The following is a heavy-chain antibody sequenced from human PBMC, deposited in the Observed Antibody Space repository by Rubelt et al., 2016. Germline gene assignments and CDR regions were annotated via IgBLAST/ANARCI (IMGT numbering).Heavy chain of an antibody. J-gene: IGHJ6*02. D-gene: IGHD3-3*01. CDR2: LYYSGST. CDR1: GGSISSSSYY. CDR3: ARYYYDFWGEGDYGMDV. V-gene: IGHV4-39*07. Sequence: QLQLQESGPGLVKPSETLSLPCTVSGGSISSSSYYWGWIRQPPGTGLEWIGYLYYSGSTSYNPSLQSRVTISLDTTKNQFSLKRGSGTAADTALYYCARYYYDFWGEGDYGMDVWGQGTTVTVSS.